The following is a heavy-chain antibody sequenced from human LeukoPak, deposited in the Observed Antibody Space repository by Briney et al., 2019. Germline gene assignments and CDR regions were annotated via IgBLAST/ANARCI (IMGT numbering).Heavy chain of an antibody. V-gene: IGHV3-23*01. CDR1: GFTFSSYA. Sequence: GGSLRLSCAASGFTFSSYAMSWVRQAPGKGLEWVSAISGSGGSTYYADSVKGRFTISRDNSKNTLYLQMNSLRAEDTAVYYCAKRPPVEATTAEYFQHWGQGTLVTVSS. D-gene: IGHD1-26*01. CDR3: AKRPPVEATTAEYFQH. CDR2: ISGSGGST. J-gene: IGHJ1*01.